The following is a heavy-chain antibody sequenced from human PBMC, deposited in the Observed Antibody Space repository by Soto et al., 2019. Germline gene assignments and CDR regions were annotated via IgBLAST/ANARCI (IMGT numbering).Heavy chain of an antibody. CDR2: TYPRDSDL. CDR1: GFSFTNYW. CDR3: ARLKQTRIDVKTGGQYYFDY. J-gene: IGHJ4*02. Sequence: PGESLKISCEGSGFSFTNYWIAWVRQMPGKGLEWMAITYPRDSDLEYSPSFQGQVTISADRSISTAYLQWSSLKASDTAMYYCARLKQTRIDVKTGGQYYFDYWGQGTRLTVSS. D-gene: IGHD2-15*01. V-gene: IGHV5-51*01.